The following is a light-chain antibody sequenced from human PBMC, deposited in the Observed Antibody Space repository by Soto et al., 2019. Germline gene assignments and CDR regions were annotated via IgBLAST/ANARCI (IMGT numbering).Light chain of an antibody. CDR1: QSISHW. Sequence: DIQMTQSPSTLSASVGDRVTITCRASQSISHWLAWYQQKPGKAPKVLVYKASTLESGVPSRFSGSGSGKEFTLTISSLKPDDFTTYYCQQYYSHRRTLGQGTKVDIK. V-gene: IGKV1-5*03. CDR3: QQYYSHRRT. J-gene: IGKJ1*01. CDR2: KAS.